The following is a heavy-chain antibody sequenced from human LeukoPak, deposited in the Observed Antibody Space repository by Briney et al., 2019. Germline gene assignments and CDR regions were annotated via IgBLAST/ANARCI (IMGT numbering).Heavy chain of an antibody. CDR1: GYTFTSCD. D-gene: IGHD4-17*01. CDR2: MNPDSGNT. Sequence: ASVKVSCKASGYTFTSCDINWVRQATGQGLEWMGWMNPDSGNTGYAQKFQGRVTMTRNTSISTAYMELSSLRSEDTAVYYCARALYGDYYYYYYMDVWGKGTTVTVSS. V-gene: IGHV1-8*01. J-gene: IGHJ6*03. CDR3: ARALYGDYYYYYYMDV.